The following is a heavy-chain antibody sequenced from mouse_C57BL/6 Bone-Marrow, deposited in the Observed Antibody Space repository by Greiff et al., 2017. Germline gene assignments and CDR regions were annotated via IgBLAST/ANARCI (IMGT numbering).Heavy chain of an antibody. CDR2: ISAGGSYT. V-gene: IGHV5-4*01. D-gene: IGHD2-1*01. J-gene: IGHJ4*01. CDR3: ARKGIYYGNADYYAMDY. Sequence: EVHLVESGGGLVKPGGSLKLSCAASGFTFSSYAMSWVRQTPEKRLEWVATISAGGSYTYYPDNVKGRFTISRDNAKNNLYLQMSHLKSEDTAMYYCARKGIYYGNADYYAMDYWGQGTSVTVSS. CDR1: GFTFSSYA.